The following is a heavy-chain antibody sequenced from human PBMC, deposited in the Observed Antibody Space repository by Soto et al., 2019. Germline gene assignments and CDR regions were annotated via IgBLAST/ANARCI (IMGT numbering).Heavy chain of an antibody. V-gene: IGHV3-33*01. CDR2: IWYDGSNK. D-gene: IGHD2-15*01. Sequence: GGSLRLSCAASGFTFSSYGMHWVRQAPGKGLEWVAVIWYDGSNKYYADSVKGRFTISRDNSKNTLYLQMNSLRAEDTAVYYCARDSGCSGGSCYSAFDYWGQGTLVTVSS. J-gene: IGHJ4*02. CDR3: ARDSGCSGGSCYSAFDY. CDR1: GFTFSSYG.